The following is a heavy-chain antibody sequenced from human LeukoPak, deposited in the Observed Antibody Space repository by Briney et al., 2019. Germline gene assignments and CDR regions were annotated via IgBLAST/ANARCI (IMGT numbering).Heavy chain of an antibody. J-gene: IGHJ6*03. CDR3: ARASMAKINYFYFDMDA. D-gene: IGHD5-24*01. V-gene: IGHV3-30*04. CDR1: GVLLIKHA. CDR2: ISYYGQKE. Sequence: GGPLRHSCYASGVLLIKHAMHYVRHAPGGGLEWVTVISYYGQKEFYADPVKGRFTISRVKSKIALLLQINSLQTHDNAIFYCARASMAKINYFYFDMDAWGKGNTVTVSS.